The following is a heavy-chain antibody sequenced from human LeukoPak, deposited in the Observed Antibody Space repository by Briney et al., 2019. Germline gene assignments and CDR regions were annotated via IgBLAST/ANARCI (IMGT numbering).Heavy chain of an antibody. V-gene: IGHV1-24*01. CDR2: FDPEDGET. Sequence: GASVKVSCKVSGYTLTELSMRWVRQAPGKGLEWMGGFDPEDGETIYAQKFQGRVTMTEDTSTDTAYMELSSLRSEDTAVYYCATVEYYGSGSYYKGAPNWFDPWGQGTLVTVSS. J-gene: IGHJ5*02. D-gene: IGHD3-10*01. CDR3: ATVEYYGSGSYYKGAPNWFDP. CDR1: GYTLTELS.